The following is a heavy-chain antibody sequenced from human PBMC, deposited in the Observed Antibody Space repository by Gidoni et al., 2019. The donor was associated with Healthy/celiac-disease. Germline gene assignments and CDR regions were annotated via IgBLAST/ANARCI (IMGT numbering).Heavy chain of an antibody. J-gene: IGHJ4*02. CDR1: GGSISSSSYY. V-gene: IGHV4-39*01. CDR3: ASEGYGSGSYGY. CDR2: IYYSGST. Sequence: QLQLQESGPGLVKPSETLSLTCTVSGGSISSSSYYWGWIRQPPGKGLEWIGSIYYSGSTYYNPSLKSRVTISVDTSKNQFSLKLSSVTAADTAVYYCASEGYGSGSYGYWGQGTLVTVSS. D-gene: IGHD3-10*01.